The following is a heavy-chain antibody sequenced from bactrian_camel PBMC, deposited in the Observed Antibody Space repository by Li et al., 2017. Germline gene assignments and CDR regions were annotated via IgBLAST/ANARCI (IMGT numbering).Heavy chain of an antibody. J-gene: IGHJ6*01. D-gene: IGHD4*01. CDR3: AADFCTNLATMIAWIASPHSGY. Sequence: HVQLVESGGASVQTGGSLRLSCAFSGNTRNTHCMAWFRRAPGKEREAVAYINTGGSTTYADSVQGRFTISKANAENTLYLSMNSLKPEDTGMYYCAADFCTNLATMIAWIASPHSGYWGHGTQVTVS. CDR2: INTGGST. CDR1: GNTRNTHC. V-gene: IGHV3S53*01.